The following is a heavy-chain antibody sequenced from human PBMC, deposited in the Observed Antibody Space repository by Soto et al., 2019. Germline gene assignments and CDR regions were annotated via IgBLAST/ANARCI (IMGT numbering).Heavy chain of an antibody. V-gene: IGHV3-7*01. CDR1: GFTFSTYW. J-gene: IGHJ5*01. CDR2: IKEDGSEK. Sequence: EVQLVESGGDLVQPGGSLRLSCAASGFTFSTYWMSWVRQAPGKGLEWLANIKEDGSEKYYVDSVKGRFTISRDNAKNSQSLQGNGLRAEDTAVYYCAKGDGIGDSWGHGTLVTVSS. D-gene: IGHD3-16*01. CDR3: AKGDGIGDS.